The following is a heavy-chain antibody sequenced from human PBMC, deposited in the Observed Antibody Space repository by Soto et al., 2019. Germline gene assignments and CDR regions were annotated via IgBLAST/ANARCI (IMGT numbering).Heavy chain of an antibody. Sequence: EVPLVESGGGLVQPGGSLRLSCTASGFTFSSYWMTWVRQAPGKGLEWVANIKEDGSEKYFVDSVGGRFTISRDNAKNTLYLQMNSLRAEDTAMYYCARDLTFWGQGTLVTVSS. CDR2: IKEDGSEK. CDR1: GFTFSSYW. V-gene: IGHV3-7*04. J-gene: IGHJ4*02. CDR3: ARDLTF.